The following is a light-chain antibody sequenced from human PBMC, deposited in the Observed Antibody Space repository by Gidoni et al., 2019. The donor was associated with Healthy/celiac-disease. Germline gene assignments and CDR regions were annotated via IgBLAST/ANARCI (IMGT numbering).Light chain of an antibody. V-gene: IGLV2-23*02. CDR1: SRDVGSYNL. J-gene: IGLJ2*01. Sequence: QSALTQPASVSGSPGQSITISCTGPSRDVGSYNLVSWYQQHPGKAPKLMIYEVSKRPSGVSNRFSGSKSGNTASLTISGLQAEDEADYYCCSYAGSSTVVFGGGTKLTVL. CDR2: EVS. CDR3: CSYAGSSTVV.